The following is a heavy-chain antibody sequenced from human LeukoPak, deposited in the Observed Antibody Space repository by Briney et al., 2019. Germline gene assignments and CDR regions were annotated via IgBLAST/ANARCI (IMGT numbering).Heavy chain of an antibody. CDR2: IYYSGST. V-gene: IGHV4-59*01. J-gene: IGHJ2*01. CDR3: ARDRGYGDSWDFDL. D-gene: IGHD4-17*01. Sequence: SETLSLTCTVSGGSISSYYWSWIRQPPGKGLEWIGYIYYSGSTNYNPSLKSRVTISVDTSKIQFALKLSSVTAADTAVYYCARDRGYGDSWDFDLWGRGTLVTVSS. CDR1: GGSISSYY.